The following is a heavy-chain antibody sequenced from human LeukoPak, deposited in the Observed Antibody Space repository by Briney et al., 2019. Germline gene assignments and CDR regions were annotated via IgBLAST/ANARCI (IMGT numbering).Heavy chain of an antibody. J-gene: IGHJ1*01. V-gene: IGHV3-21*01. CDR2: ITTSSSNK. CDR3: ARGIRDYNDQLGYFQH. Sequence: GGSLRLSCAASGFPFSRYSMNWVRQAPGEGPEWVSSITTSSSNKDYVDSVKGRFTVSRDNAKNSLYLQMDSLRVEDTAVYYCARGIRDYNDQLGYFQHWGQGTLVTVSS. CDR1: GFPFSRYS. D-gene: IGHD4-11*01.